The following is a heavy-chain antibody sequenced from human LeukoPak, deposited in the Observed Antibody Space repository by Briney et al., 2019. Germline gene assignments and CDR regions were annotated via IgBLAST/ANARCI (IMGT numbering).Heavy chain of an antibody. V-gene: IGHV4-39*01. Sequence: SETLSLTCTVSGGSISSSSYYWGWIRQPPGKGLEWIGSIYYSGSTYYNPSLKSRVTISVDTSKNQFFLKLSSMTAADTAVYFCARQGEDFWTGYYTDSYMDVWGKGTTVTVSS. CDR3: ARQGEDFWTGYYTDSYMDV. D-gene: IGHD3/OR15-3a*01. CDR2: IYYSGST. J-gene: IGHJ6*03. CDR1: GGSISSSSYY.